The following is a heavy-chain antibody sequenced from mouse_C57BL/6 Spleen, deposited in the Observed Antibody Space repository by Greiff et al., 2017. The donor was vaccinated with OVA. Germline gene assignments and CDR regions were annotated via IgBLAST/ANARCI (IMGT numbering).Heavy chain of an antibody. CDR1: GFNIKDDY. CDR3: TVPFITTVVATPSWFAY. V-gene: IGHV14-4*01. CDR2: IDPENGDT. J-gene: IGHJ3*01. D-gene: IGHD1-1*01. Sequence: VQLKESGAELVRPGASVKLSCTASGFNIKDDYMHWVKQRPEQGLEWIGWIDPENGDTEYASKFQGKATITADTSSNTAYLQLSSLTSEDTAVYYCTVPFITTVVATPSWFAYWGQGTLVTVSA.